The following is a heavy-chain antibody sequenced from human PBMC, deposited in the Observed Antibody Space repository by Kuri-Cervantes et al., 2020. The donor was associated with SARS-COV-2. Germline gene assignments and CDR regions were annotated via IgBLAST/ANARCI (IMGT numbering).Heavy chain of an antibody. Sequence: SVLNSCKASGYTFTGYYMHWVRQAPGQGLEWMGGIIPIFGTANYAQKFQGRVTITADESTSTAYMELSSLRSEDTAVYYCAREEVPSDVNIVVVPAAPFDYWGQGTLVTVSS. D-gene: IGHD2-2*01. V-gene: IGHV1-69*13. J-gene: IGHJ4*02. CDR3: AREEVPSDVNIVVVPAAPFDY. CDR1: GYTFTGYY. CDR2: IIPIFGTA.